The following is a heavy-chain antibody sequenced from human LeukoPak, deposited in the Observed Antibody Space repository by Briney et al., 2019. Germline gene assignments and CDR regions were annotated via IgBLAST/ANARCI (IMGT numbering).Heavy chain of an antibody. CDR3: ARRSSTGEWYFDL. Sequence: PSQTLSLTCTVSGGSISSGSYYWSWIRQPAGKGLEWIGRIYTSGSTNYNPSLKSRVTISIDTSKNQFSLKLSSVTAADTAVYYCARRSSTGEWYFDLWGRGTLVTVSS. CDR2: IYTSGST. D-gene: IGHD1-14*01. J-gene: IGHJ2*01. CDR1: GGSISSGSYY. V-gene: IGHV4-61*02.